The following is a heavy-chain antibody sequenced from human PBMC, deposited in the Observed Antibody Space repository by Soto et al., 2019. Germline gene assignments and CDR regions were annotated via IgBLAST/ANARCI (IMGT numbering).Heavy chain of an antibody. Sequence: SETLSLTCSVSGDSISTVDYFWAWIRQPPGQALEYIGYIYKSATTYYNPSFESRVAISLDTSKSQFSLNVTSVTAADTAVYFCARGRYCLTGRCFPNWFDSWGQGTQVTVSS. D-gene: IGHD2-15*01. J-gene: IGHJ5*01. V-gene: IGHV4-30-4*01. CDR2: IYKSATT. CDR1: GDSISTVDYF. CDR3: ARGRYCLTGRCFPNWFDS.